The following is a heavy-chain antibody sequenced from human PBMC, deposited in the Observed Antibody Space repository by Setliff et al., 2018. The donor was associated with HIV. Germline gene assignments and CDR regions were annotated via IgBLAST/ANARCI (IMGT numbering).Heavy chain of an antibody. V-gene: IGHV1-8*01. CDR2: MNPNSGNT. Sequence: ASVKVSCKASGYTFTSYDINWVRQATGQGLEWMRWMNPNSGNTGYAQKFQGRVTMTRNTSISTAYMELSSLRSEDTAVYYCARGLAVAGKSYYSYYYMDVWGKGTTVTVSS. CDR1: GYTFTSYD. CDR3: ARGLAVAGKSYYSYYYMDV. D-gene: IGHD6-19*01. J-gene: IGHJ6*03.